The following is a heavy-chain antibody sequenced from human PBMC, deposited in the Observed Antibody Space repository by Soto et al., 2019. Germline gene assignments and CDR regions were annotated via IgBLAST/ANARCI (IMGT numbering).Heavy chain of an antibody. CDR3: ARSSSGWSGLFDY. V-gene: IGHV4-59*08. Sequence: QVQLQESGPGLVKPSETLSLTCTVSGGSISSYYWSWIRQPPGKGLEWIGYIYYSGSTNYNPSLKSRVTIAVDTSKNQFSLKLSSVTAADTAVYYCARSSSGWSGLFDYWGQGTLVTVSS. CDR1: GGSISSYY. D-gene: IGHD6-19*01. J-gene: IGHJ4*02. CDR2: IYYSGST.